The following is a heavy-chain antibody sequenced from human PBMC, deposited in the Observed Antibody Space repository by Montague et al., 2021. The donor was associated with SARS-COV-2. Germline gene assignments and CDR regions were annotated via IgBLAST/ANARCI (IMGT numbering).Heavy chain of an antibody. J-gene: IGHJ5*02. CDR1: GGSFSNYY. D-gene: IGHD3-9*01. CDR3: TRVGAISTLFVPHQRWFDP. CDR2: IHHSGGT. V-gene: IGHV4-34*01. Sequence: SETLSLTYAVYGGSFSNYYWSWIRQPPGEGLQWIGEIHHSGGTNYNPSLKSRVTISVDTSKNQLSLKLSSVTAADTAVYYCTRVGAISTLFVPHQRWFDPWGQGTLVTVSS.